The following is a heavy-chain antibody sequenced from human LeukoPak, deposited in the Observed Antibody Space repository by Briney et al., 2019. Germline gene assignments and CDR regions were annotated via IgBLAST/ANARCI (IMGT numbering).Heavy chain of an antibody. V-gene: IGHV3-66*01. CDR3: ARSGYYYDSSGSSS. CDR1: GFTVSSNY. D-gene: IGHD3-22*01. CDR2: ISGVGST. Sequence: GGSLRLSCGASGFTVSSNYMSWVRQAPGKGLEWVSSISGVGSTSYADSVKGRFTISRDNSRSTLYLQMDSLRPEDTAVYYCARSGYYYDSSGSSSWGQGTLVTVSS. J-gene: IGHJ5*02.